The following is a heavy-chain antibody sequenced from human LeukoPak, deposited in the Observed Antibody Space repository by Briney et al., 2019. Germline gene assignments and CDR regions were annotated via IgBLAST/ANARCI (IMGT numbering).Heavy chain of an antibody. J-gene: IGHJ4*02. D-gene: IGHD4-17*01. CDR3: AKDPGTVTTYFGYYFDY. CDR2: ISVTGGNT. Sequence: GGSLRLSCAASGFTFSSHAMNWVRQAPGKGLEWVSPISVTGGNTYYADSVKGRFTISRDNSKYTVYLQMNSLRAEDTAVYYCAKDPGTVTTYFGYYFDYWGQGTLVTVSA. CDR1: GFTFSSHA. V-gene: IGHV3-23*01.